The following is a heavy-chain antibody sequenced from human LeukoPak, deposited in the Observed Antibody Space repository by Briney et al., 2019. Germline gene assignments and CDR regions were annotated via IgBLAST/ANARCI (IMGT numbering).Heavy chain of an antibody. D-gene: IGHD2-21*02. CDR1: GFTFSSYW. V-gene: IGHV3-20*04. Sequence: GGSLRLSCAASGFTFSSYWMHWVRQAPGKGLEWVSGINWNGGSTGYADSVEGRFTISRDNAKNSQYLQMNSLRVEDTALYYCARAQTYGDSRLLLDYWGQGTLVTVSS. CDR2: INWNGGST. CDR3: ARAQTYGDSRLLLDY. J-gene: IGHJ4*02.